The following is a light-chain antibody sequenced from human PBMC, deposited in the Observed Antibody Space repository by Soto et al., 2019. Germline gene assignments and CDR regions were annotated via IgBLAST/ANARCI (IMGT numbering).Light chain of an antibody. CDR2: DAS. V-gene: IGKV1-33*01. CDR3: QQYDNRPPLFP. J-gene: IGKJ3*01. CDR1: QDISNY. Sequence: DIQMTQSPSSLSASVGDRVTITCQASQDISNYLNWYQQKPGKAPKLLIYDASNLETGVPSRLSGSGSGTDFTFTISSLQPEDIATYYCQQYDNRPPLFPVGPGTKVDIK.